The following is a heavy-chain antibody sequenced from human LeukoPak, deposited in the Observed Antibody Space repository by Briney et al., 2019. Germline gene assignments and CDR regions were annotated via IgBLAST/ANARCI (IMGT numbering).Heavy chain of an antibody. CDR1: GFTFSTYS. CDR3: TRHDFGASRAYDI. D-gene: IGHD4-17*01. V-gene: IGHV3-21*01. J-gene: IGHJ3*02. CDR2: TASSGSI. Sequence: PGGSLRLSCAASGFTFSTYSMNWVRQAPGKGLEWVSTTASSGSIYYADSVKGRFTISRDNAKNSLYLQMNSLRAEDTAVYHCTRHDFGASRAYDIWGQGTMVTVSS.